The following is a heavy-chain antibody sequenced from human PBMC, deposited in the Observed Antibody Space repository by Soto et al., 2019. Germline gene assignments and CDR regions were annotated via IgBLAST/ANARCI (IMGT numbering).Heavy chain of an antibody. D-gene: IGHD2-21*02. CDR1: GYKVSTWHNFTSYW. V-gene: IGHV5-51*01. CDR2: IYPDDSDT. Sequence: PGESLKISCMGSGYKVSTWHNFTSYWIVWVRQMPGKGLEWMGIIYPDDSDTRYSPSFQGQVTISADKSNSTAYLQWSSLKASGTSMYYCARTDHEHYYYYGMDVWGQGTTVTVSS. J-gene: IGHJ6*02. CDR3: ARTDHEHYYYYGMDV.